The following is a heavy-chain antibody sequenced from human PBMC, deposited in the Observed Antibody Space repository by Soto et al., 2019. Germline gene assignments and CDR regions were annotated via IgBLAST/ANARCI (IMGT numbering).Heavy chain of an antibody. J-gene: IGHJ4*02. V-gene: IGHV3-30-3*01. CDR2: ISYDGSNK. Sequence: QVQLVESGGGVVQPGRSLRLSCAASGFTFSSYAMHWVRQAPGKGLEWVAVISYDGSNKYYADSVKGRFTISRDNSKNMLYLQMNSLRAEDTAVYYCAREGSTILAMANFDYWGQGTLVTVSS. CDR3: AREGSTILAMANFDY. CDR1: GFTFSSYA. D-gene: IGHD5-18*01.